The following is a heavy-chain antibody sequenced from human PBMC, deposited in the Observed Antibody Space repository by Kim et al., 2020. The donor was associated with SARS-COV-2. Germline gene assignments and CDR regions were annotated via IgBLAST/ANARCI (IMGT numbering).Heavy chain of an antibody. CDR3: ARARIVGATFDY. D-gene: IGHD1-26*01. Sequence: GGSLRLSCAASGFTFSSYWMHWVRQAPGKGLVWVSRINSDGSSTSYADSVKGRFTISRDNAKNTLYLQMNSLRAEDTAVYYCARARIVGATFDYWGQGTLVTVSS. CDR1: GFTFSSYW. V-gene: IGHV3-74*01. CDR2: INSDGSST. J-gene: IGHJ4*02.